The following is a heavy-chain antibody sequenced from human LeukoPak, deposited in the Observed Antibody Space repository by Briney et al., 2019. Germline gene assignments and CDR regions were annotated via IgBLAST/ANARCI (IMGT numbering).Heavy chain of an antibody. CDR1: GGSFSGYY. CDR2: INHSGST. Sequence: SETLSLTCAVYGGSFSGYYWSWIRQPPGKGLEWIGEINHSGSTKHNPSLKSRVTISVDTSKNQISLKLSSVTAADTSVYYCARGGSGWYHYYYMDVWGKGTTVTVSS. V-gene: IGHV4-34*01. CDR3: ARGGSGWYHYYYMDV. J-gene: IGHJ6*03. D-gene: IGHD6-19*01.